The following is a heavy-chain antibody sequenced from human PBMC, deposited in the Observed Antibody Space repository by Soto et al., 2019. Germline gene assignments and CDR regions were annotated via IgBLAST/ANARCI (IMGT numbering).Heavy chain of an antibody. CDR1: GFTVSNNY. CDR3: AKAPPRLYSGSYSRLH. J-gene: IGHJ4*02. Sequence: QTGGSLRLSCEASGFTVSNNYMSWVRQAPGKGLEWVSTIFSGGGTYYADSVKGRFIISRDNSKNTLYLQMNSLRAEDTAVYYCAKAPPRLYSGSYSRLHWGQGTLVTVSS. V-gene: IGHV3-66*01. CDR2: IFSGGGT. D-gene: IGHD1-26*01.